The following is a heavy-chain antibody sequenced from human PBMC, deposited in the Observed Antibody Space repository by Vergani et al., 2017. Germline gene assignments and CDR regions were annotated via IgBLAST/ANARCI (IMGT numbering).Heavy chain of an antibody. V-gene: IGHV4-59*01. CDR2: IYYSGST. CDR1: GGSISSYY. D-gene: IGHD2-15*01. CDR3: ARLVVVAARGGYFDY. J-gene: IGHJ4*02. Sequence: QVQLQESGPGLVKPSETLSLTCTVSGGSISSYYWSWIRQPPGKGLEWIGYIYYSGSTNYNPSLKSRVTISVDTSTNQFSLKLSSVTAADTAVYYCARLVVVAARGGYFDYWGQGTLVTVSS.